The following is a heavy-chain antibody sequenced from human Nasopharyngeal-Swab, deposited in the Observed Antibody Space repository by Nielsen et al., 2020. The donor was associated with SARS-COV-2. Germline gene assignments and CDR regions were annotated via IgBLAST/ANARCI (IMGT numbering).Heavy chain of an antibody. J-gene: IGHJ4*02. CDR3: ARGDTVTILTHFDY. V-gene: IGHV3-30-3*01. D-gene: IGHD4-17*01. CDR1: GFTFSSYA. CDR2: ISYDGSNK. Sequence: GESLKISCAASGFTFSSYAMHWVRQAPGKGLEWVAVISYDGSNKYYADSAKGRFTISRDNSKNTLYLQMNSLRAEDTAVYYCARGDTVTILTHFDYWGQGTLVTVSS.